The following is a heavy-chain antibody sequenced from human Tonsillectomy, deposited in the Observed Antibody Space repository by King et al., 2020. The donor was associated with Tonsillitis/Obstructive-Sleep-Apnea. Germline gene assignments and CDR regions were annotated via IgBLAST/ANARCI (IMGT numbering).Heavy chain of an antibody. J-gene: IGHJ4*02. CDR1: GFSVSNNN. CDR2: IYTGDTT. D-gene: IGHD4-17*01. V-gene: IGHV3-53*01. Sequence: VQLVESGGGLIQPGGSLRLSCAASGFSVSNNNMSWVRQAPGKGLEGVAGIYTGDTTEYADPVKRRFTISRDSSKNTLLLQMNSLRVEDTAISYRGGDTTSVTAWGYWSQGSLVTVSS. CDR3: GGDTTSVTAWGY.